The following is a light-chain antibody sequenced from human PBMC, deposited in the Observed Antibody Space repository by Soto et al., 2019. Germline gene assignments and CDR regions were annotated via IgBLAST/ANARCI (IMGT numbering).Light chain of an antibody. V-gene: IGLV1-51*02. J-gene: IGLJ7*01. CDR2: EDN. CDR1: NSNIGNSY. CDR3: GAWENSLNVWV. Sequence: QSALTQPPSVSAAPGQTVTISCSGSNSNIGNSYVSWYQHVPGTAPQLLTYEDNKRPSGIPDRFSGSKSGTSATLGITGLQTGDEADYYCGAWENSLNVWVFGGGTQLTVL.